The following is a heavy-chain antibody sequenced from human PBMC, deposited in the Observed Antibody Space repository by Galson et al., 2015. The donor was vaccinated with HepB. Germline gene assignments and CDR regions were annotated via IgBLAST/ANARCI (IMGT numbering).Heavy chain of an antibody. CDR1: GDSVSSTAVT. CDR3: ARAVGGVSDS. V-gene: IGHV6-1*01. CDR2: TYYRSKWYQ. J-gene: IGHJ4*02. D-gene: IGHD3-10*01. Sequence: CAISGDSVSSTAVTWSWIRQSPSRGPEWLGRTYYRSKWYQDYAESVKGRITINPDTSKNQFYLQLNFVTPEDTALYYCARAVGGVSDSWGQGTLVTVSS.